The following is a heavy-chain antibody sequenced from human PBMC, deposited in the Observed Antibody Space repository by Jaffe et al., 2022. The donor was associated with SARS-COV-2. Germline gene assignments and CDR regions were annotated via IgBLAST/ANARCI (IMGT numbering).Heavy chain of an antibody. CDR2: INWNGGST. CDR1: GFTFDDYG. D-gene: IGHD6-13*01. CDR3: ARVRGDGSSWYEVIGSFDP. V-gene: IGHV3-20*01. J-gene: IGHJ5*02. Sequence: EVQLVESGGGVVRPGGSLRLSCAASGFTFDDYGMSWVRQAPGKGLEWVSGINWNGGSTGYADSVKGRFTISRDNAKNSLYLQMNSLRAEDTALYHCARVRGDGSSWYEVIGSFDPWGQGTLVTVSS.